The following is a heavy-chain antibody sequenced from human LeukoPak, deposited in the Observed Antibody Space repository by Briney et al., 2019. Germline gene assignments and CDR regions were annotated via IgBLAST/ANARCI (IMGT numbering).Heavy chain of an antibody. Sequence: PSETLSLTCNVSGGTISPYYWSWIRQPPGKGLEWIGYIYYSGSTNYNPSLKSRVTISVDTSKNQFSLKLSSVTAADTAVYYCARHSLSTVTLDYWGQGTLVTVSS. J-gene: IGHJ4*02. CDR1: GGTISPYY. V-gene: IGHV4-59*08. CDR2: IYYSGST. D-gene: IGHD4-11*01. CDR3: ARHSLSTVTLDY.